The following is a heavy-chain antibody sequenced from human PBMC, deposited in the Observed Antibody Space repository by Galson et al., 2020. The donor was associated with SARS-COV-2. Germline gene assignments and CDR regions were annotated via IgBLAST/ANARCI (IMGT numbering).Heavy chain of an antibody. CDR2: IYWDNAK. Sequence: GPTLVTPTPTPTLTCTFTGFSLSPSGVGVGLLRQPPGKSLEWLSLIYWDNAKRYSPSLKSRLTITKDNSKNQVVLTMTNMDPVDTATYYRGRRRIGGLRGGFDYWGQGILVTVSA. D-gene: IGHD3-3*01. CDR3: GRRRIGGLRGGFDY. J-gene: IGHJ4*02. CDR1: GFSLSPSGVG. V-gene: IGHV2-5*02.